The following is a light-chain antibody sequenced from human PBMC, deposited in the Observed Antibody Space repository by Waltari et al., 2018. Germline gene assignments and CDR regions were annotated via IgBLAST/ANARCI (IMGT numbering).Light chain of an antibody. J-gene: IGKJ1*01. V-gene: IGKV2-28*01. CDR2: LGS. CDR3: MQSLQTLWT. Sequence: DIVVTQSPLSLPVTPGEPASLSCRSSQSLLHRNVNNYLVRYLKQPGQSPQLLIYLGSNRASGVPDRFSGSGSGTDFTLRISRVEAEDVGVYYCMQSLQTLWTFGQGTKVEIK. CDR1: QSLLHRNVNNY.